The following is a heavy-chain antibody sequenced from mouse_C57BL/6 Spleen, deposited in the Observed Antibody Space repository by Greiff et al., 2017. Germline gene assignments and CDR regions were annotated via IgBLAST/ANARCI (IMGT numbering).Heavy chain of an antibody. CDR1: GYTFTSYW. CDR2: IYPGSGST. J-gene: IGHJ3*01. D-gene: IGHD2-5*01. Sequence: VQLQQSGAELVKPGASVKMSCKASGYTFTSYWITWVKQRPGQGLEWIGDIYPGSGSTNYNEKFKSKATLTVDTSSSTAYMHLSSLTSEDSAVYYCARRSYYSNYIFAYWGQGTLVTVSA. V-gene: IGHV1-55*01. CDR3: ARRSYYSNYIFAY.